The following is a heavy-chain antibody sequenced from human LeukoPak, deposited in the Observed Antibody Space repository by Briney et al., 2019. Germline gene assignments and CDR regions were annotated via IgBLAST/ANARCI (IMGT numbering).Heavy chain of an antibody. CDR1: GGSISSYY. CDR2: ISYSGST. CDR3: ARSPSGSYPD. J-gene: IGHJ4*02. V-gene: IGHV4-59*04. Sequence: PSETLTLTCTVSGGSISSYYWSWMRQPPGKGLEWIGSISYSGSTSYNLSLKRRVTMSIDTSKNHFSLRLSSMTAADTATYYCARSPSGSYPDWGQGTLVTVSS. D-gene: IGHD1-26*01.